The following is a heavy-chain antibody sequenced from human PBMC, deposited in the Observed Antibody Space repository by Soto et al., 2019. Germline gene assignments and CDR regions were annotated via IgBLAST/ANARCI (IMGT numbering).Heavy chain of an antibody. J-gene: IGHJ4*02. CDR3: ARHFAQVVVISGIDY. V-gene: IGHV4-39*01. D-gene: IGHD3-22*01. Sequence: QLQLQESGPGLVKPSETLSLTCTVSGGSISSSSYYWGWIRQPPGKGLEWIGSIYYSGSTYYNPSLKSRVTISVDTSKNQFSLKLSSVTAADTAVYYCARHFAQVVVISGIDYWGQGTLVTVSS. CDR2: IYYSGST. CDR1: GGSISSSSYY.